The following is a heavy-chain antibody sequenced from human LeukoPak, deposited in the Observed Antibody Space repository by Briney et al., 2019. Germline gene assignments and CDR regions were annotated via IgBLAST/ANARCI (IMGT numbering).Heavy chain of an antibody. D-gene: IGHD3-3*01. J-gene: IGHJ5*02. Sequence: GASVKVSCKASGYTFTGYYMHWVRQAPGQGLEWMGWINPNSGGTNYAQKFQGRVTMTRDTSISTAYMELSRLRSDDTAVYYCAGARLRFLEWVQNWFDPWGQGTLVTVSS. V-gene: IGHV1-2*02. CDR2: INPNSGGT. CDR1: GYTFTGYY. CDR3: AGARLRFLEWVQNWFDP.